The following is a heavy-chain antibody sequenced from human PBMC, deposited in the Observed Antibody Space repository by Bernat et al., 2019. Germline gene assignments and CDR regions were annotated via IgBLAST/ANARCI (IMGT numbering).Heavy chain of an antibody. V-gene: IGHV1-3*01. CDR2: INAGNGNT. D-gene: IGHD2-2*02. J-gene: IGHJ4*02. CDR3: ARGTIQPLLYSLDY. CDR1: GYTFTSYA. Sequence: QVQLVQSGAEVKKPGASVKVSCKASGYTFTSYAMHWVRQAPGQRLEWMGWINAGNGNTKYSQKFQGRVTMTRDTSASTAYMELSSVRSEDTGMYYCARGTIQPLLYSLDYWGQGTLVTVSS.